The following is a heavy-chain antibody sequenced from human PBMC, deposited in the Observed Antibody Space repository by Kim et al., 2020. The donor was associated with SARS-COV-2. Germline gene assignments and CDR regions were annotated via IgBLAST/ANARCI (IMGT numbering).Heavy chain of an antibody. CDR3: ARDVSGADDY. CDR2: SVT. Sequence: SVTKSADSLRGPVTLARDNAENTLYLQMNSLTADDTAMYFCARDVSGADDYWGQGTLVTVSS. J-gene: IGHJ4*02. V-gene: IGHV3-74*03. D-gene: IGHD3-10*01.